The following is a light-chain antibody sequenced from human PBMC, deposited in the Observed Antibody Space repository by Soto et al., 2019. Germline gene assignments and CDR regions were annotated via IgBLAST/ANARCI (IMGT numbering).Light chain of an antibody. V-gene: IGKV3-20*01. CDR2: GAS. CDR1: QSVISNF. J-gene: IGKJ4*01. Sequence: EIVLTQSPGTLSLSPGERATLSCRASQSVISNFLAWYQQKPGQAPRLLIYGASSRATGIPDRFSGSGSGTDFTLTSTRLEPEDFAVYFCQQYGTSPVTFGGGTKVEIK. CDR3: QQYGTSPVT.